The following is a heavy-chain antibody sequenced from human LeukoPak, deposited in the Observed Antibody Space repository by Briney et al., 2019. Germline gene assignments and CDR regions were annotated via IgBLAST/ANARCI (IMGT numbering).Heavy chain of an antibody. V-gene: IGHV3-43*01. D-gene: IGHD3-3*01. CDR2: ISWDGGST. Sequence: GGSLRLSCAASGFTFDDYTMHRVRQAPGKGLEWVSLISWDGGSTYYADSVKGRFTISRDNSKNSLYLQMNSLRTEDTALYYCARERGSGYGMDVWGQGTTVTVSS. CDR1: GFTFDDYT. CDR3: ARERGSGYGMDV. J-gene: IGHJ6*02.